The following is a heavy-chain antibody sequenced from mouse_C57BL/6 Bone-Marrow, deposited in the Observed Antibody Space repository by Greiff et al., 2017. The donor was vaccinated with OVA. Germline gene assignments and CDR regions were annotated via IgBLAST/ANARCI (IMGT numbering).Heavy chain of an antibody. D-gene: IGHD2-4*01. CDR1: GYTFTDYY. CDR2: INPNNGGT. V-gene: IGHV1-26*01. CDR3: GRYDYDDNYFDD. J-gene: IGHJ2*01. Sequence: EVQLQQSGPELVKPGASVKISCKASGYTFTDYYMNWVKQSHGKSLEWIGDINPNNGGTSYNHKFKGKATLTVDKSSSTAYMSLRSLTTEDAAVYYCGRYDYDDNYFDDWGQGTTLTVSS.